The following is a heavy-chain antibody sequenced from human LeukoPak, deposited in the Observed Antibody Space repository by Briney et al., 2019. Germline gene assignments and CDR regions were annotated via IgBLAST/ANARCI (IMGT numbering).Heavy chain of an antibody. CDR1: GGTFSSYA. J-gene: IGHJ5*02. D-gene: IGHD3-3*01. Sequence: SVKVSCKGSGGTFSSYASSWVRQAPRQGLEWVGRIIPIFGTANYAHNFQGRVTITTDESTRTAYMEPRSLRSEETAGNYLARSEDYYFWSGRQYHRCDPWGQGTLVTVSS. V-gene: IGHV1-69*05. CDR2: IIPIFGTA. CDR3: ARSEDYYFWSGRQYHRCDP.